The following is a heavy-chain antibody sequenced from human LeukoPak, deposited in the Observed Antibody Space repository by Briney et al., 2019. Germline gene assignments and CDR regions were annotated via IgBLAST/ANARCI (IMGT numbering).Heavy chain of an antibody. V-gene: IGHV3-11*01. CDR3: ARNVLTGYYGEIDY. CDR2: ISSSGSTI. D-gene: IGHD3-9*01. J-gene: IGHJ4*02. Sequence: GGSLRLSCAASGFTFSDYYMSWIRQAPGKGLEGVSYISSSGSTIYYADSVKGRFTISRDNAKNSLYLQMNSLRAEDTAVYYCARNVLTGYYGEIDYWGQGTLVTVSS. CDR1: GFTFSDYY.